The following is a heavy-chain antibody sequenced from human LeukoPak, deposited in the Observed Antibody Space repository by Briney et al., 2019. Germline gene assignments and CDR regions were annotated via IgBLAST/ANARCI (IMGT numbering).Heavy chain of an antibody. D-gene: IGHD1-14*01. J-gene: IGHJ3*02. CDR2: ISYDGSNK. V-gene: IGHV3-30*04. Sequence: GGSLRLSCAASGFTFNSYAMHWVRQAPGKGLEWVAVISYDGSNKYYADSVKGRFTISRDNSKNTLYLQMNSLRAEDTAVYYCARDRANPYTAFDIWGQGTMVTVSS. CDR3: ARDRANPYTAFDI. CDR1: GFTFNSYA.